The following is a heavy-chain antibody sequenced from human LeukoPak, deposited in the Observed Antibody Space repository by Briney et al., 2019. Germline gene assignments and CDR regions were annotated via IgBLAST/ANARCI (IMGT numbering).Heavy chain of an antibody. CDR1: GFNFRTAW. Sequence: GASLRLSCTASGFNFRTAWMSWVRQAPGKGLEWVGRIKSETDGGTTDYAAPVKGRFTISRDDSKNVLYLQMNMMATEDTALYYCTTDQSSGWFFYDYWGQGALVTVSS. J-gene: IGHJ4*02. D-gene: IGHD6-19*01. V-gene: IGHV3-15*01. CDR2: IKSETDGGTT. CDR3: TTDQSSGWFFYDY.